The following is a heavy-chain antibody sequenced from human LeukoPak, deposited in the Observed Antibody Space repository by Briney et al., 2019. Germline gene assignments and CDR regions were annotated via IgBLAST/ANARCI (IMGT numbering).Heavy chain of an antibody. J-gene: IGHJ6*02. CDR1: GFTFSSYS. CDR2: ISSSSSYI. Sequence: GGSLRLSCAASGFTFSSYSMNWVRQAPGKGLEWVSSISSSSSYIYYAGSVKGRFTISRDNAKNSLYLQMNSLRAEDTAVYYCARDDYADGMDVWGQGTTVTVSS. D-gene: IGHD4-17*01. V-gene: IGHV3-21*01. CDR3: ARDDYADGMDV.